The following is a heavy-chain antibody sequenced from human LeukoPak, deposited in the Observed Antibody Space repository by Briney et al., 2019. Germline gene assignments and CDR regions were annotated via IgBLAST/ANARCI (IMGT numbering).Heavy chain of an antibody. CDR1: GFTFSFYG. CDR2: ISGSGGST. Sequence: GGSLRLSCAASGFTFSFYGMSWVRQSPGNGLEWVSAISGSGGSTYYADSVKGRFTISRDNSKNTLYLQLNSLRAEDTAVYYCAKEEGITMIVVVIGSAFDIWGQGTMVTVSS. V-gene: IGHV3-23*01. CDR3: AKEEGITMIVVVIGSAFDI. D-gene: IGHD3-22*01. J-gene: IGHJ3*02.